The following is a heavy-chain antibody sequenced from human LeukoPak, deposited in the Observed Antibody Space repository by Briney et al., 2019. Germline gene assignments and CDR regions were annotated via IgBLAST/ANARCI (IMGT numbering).Heavy chain of an antibody. CDR2: ISGSGGST. J-gene: IGHJ4*02. Sequence: GGSLRLSCAASGFTFSSYAMSWVRQAPGKGLGWVSAISGSGGSTYYADSVKGRFTISRENSRETLYLKMNSLRAEDTAVYYCAKGYYDYVWGSYYFDYWGQGTLVTVSS. CDR3: AKGYYDYVWGSYYFDY. D-gene: IGHD3-16*01. CDR1: GFTFSSYA. V-gene: IGHV3-23*01.